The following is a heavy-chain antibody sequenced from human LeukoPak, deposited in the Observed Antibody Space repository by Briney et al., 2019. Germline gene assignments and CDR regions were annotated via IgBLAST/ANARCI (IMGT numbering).Heavy chain of an antibody. Sequence: SETLSLTCTVSGGSISSSSYYRGWIRQPPGKGLEWIGSIYYNGSTYYNPSLKSRVTISVDTSKNQFSLKLSSVTAADTAVYYCARRGAPFDYWGQGTLVTVSS. CDR2: IYYNGST. CDR3: ARRGAPFDY. V-gene: IGHV4-39*07. J-gene: IGHJ4*02. CDR1: GGSISSSSYY.